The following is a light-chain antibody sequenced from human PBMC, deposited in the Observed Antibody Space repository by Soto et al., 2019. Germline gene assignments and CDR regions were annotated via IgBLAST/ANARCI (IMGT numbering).Light chain of an antibody. Sequence: EIVLTQSPGTLSLSPGERATLPCRASQSVSDSYFALYQQKPVQAPRLLIYASSRATGIPDRFSGSGSGTDLTLTISRLEPEDFEVYYCQHYGTSALFGPGTKVDIK. CDR1: QSVSDSY. V-gene: IGKV3-20*01. CDR2: AS. J-gene: IGKJ3*01. CDR3: QHYGTSAL.